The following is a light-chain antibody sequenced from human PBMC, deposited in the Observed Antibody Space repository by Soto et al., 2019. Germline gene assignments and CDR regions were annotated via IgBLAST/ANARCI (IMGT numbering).Light chain of an antibody. Sequence: QSALTQPASVSGSPGQSITISCTGTSSDVGGYNYVSWYQQYPGKAPKVMIYDVSNRPSGVSNRFSGSKSGNTASLTISGLQAEDEADYYCSSYTSNSTYVFGTGTKVTVL. CDR1: SSDVGGYNY. CDR3: SSYTSNSTYV. J-gene: IGLJ1*01. V-gene: IGLV2-14*01. CDR2: DVS.